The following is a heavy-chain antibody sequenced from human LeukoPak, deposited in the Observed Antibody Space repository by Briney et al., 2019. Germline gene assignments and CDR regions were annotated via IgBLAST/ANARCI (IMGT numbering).Heavy chain of an antibody. CDR1: SGSISSYD. V-gene: IGHV4-4*07. Sequence: SETLSLTCTVSSGSISSYDWSWIRQPAGKGLEWIGRIYTSGSPNYNPSLKSRVTMSVDTSKNQFSLKLSSVTAADTAVYYCARCAYYYYYMDVWGKGTTVTVSS. CDR3: ARCAYYYYYMDV. CDR2: IYTSGSP. J-gene: IGHJ6*03.